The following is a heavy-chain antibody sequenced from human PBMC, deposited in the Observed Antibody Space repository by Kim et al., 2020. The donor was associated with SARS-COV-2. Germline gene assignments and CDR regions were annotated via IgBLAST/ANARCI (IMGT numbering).Heavy chain of an antibody. J-gene: IGHJ3*02. CDR1: GGSFSGYY. CDR3: ARGPTSAAFDI. V-gene: IGHV4-34*01. CDR2: INHSGST. Sequence: SETLSLTCAVYGGSFSGYYWSWIRQPPGKGLEWIGEINHSGSTNYNPSLKSRVTISVDTSKNQFSLKLSSVTAADTAVYYCARGPTSAAFDIWGQGTMVTVSS.